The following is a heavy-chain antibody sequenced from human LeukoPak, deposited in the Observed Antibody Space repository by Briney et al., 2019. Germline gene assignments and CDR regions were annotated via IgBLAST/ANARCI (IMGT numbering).Heavy chain of an antibody. CDR1: GGSFRGYY. CDR2: INHSGST. D-gene: IGHD6-19*01. V-gene: IGHV4-34*01. CDR3: ARRVQWLPPNY. Sequence: PSETLSLTCAVYGGSFRGYYWSWIRQPPGKGLEWIGEINHSGSTNYNPSLKSRVTISVDTSKNQLSLKLSSVTAADTAVYYCARRVQWLPPNYWGQGTLVTVSS. J-gene: IGHJ4*02.